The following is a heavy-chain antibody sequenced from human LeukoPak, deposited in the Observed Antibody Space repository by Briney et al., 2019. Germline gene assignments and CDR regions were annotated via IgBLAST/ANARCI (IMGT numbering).Heavy chain of an antibody. D-gene: IGHD3-22*01. CDR2: FDPEDGET. Sequence: ASVKVSCKVSGYTLTELSMHWVRQAPGKGLEWMGGFDPEDGETIYAQKFQGRVTMTEDTSTDTAYMELSRLKSDDTAVYYCARLFNYYDNSGYYQYYFDYWGQGTLVTVSS. V-gene: IGHV1-24*01. J-gene: IGHJ4*02. CDR3: ARLFNYYDNSGYYQYYFDY. CDR1: GYTLTELS.